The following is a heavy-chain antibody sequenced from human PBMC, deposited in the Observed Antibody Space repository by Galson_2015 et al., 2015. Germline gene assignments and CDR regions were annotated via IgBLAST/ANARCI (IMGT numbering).Heavy chain of an antibody. CDR3: AREWYNSGYYYMDV. Sequence: SLRLSCAASGFAFSSFQMNWVRQAPGKGLEWVSHISNSGNIMYYRGSVKGRFTISRDNAKNSLFLQMNSLRAEDTAVYYCAREWYNSGYYYMDVWGKGTTVTVSS. CDR1: GFAFSSFQ. D-gene: IGHD1-14*01. J-gene: IGHJ6*03. CDR2: ISNSGNIM. V-gene: IGHV3-48*03.